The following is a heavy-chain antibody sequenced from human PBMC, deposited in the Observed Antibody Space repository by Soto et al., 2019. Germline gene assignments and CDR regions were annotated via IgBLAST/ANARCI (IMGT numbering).Heavy chain of an antibody. V-gene: IGHV4-31*03. J-gene: IGHJ2*01. CDR2: IYYNGNT. CDR1: GGAISGSDSFY. D-gene: IGHD3-16*01. Sequence: QVQLQESGPGLVKSSQTLSLTCTVSGGAISGSDSFYWSWIRQHPEKGLGWIGYIYYNGNTYYRPSLKTRITMSVDTSKNQFSLKLRSVTAADTAVYYCARDRRGGVGLGEFDIWGRGTLVSVSS. CDR3: ARDRRGGVGLGEFDI.